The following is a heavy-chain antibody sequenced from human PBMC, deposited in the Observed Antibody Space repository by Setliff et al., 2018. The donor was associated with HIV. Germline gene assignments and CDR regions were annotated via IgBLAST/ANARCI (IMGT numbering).Heavy chain of an antibody. CDR2: ISYDGSNK. Sequence: GGSLRLSCAASGFTFRNHAMHWVRQAPGKGLEWVAVISYDGSNKFYADFVKGRFTISRDNSKNTLYLQMNSLRAEDTAVYYCAREEYTQYYFDYWGQGTLVTVSS. V-gene: IGHV3-30*04. CDR3: AREEYTQYYFDY. D-gene: IGHD6-6*01. CDR1: GFTFRNHA. J-gene: IGHJ4*02.